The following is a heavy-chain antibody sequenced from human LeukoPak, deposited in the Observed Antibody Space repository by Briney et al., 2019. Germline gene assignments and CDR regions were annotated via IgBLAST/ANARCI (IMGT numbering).Heavy chain of an antibody. D-gene: IGHD1-26*01. Sequence: GASVKVSCKASGYTFTGYYMHWVRQAPGQGLEWMGWINPNSGGTNYAQKFQGRVTMTRDTSISTAYMELSRLRSDDTAVYYCARGPIVGATTQHWFDPWGQGTLVTVSS. CDR3: ARGPIVGATTQHWFDP. J-gene: IGHJ5*02. CDR1: GYTFTGYY. V-gene: IGHV1-2*02. CDR2: INPNSGGT.